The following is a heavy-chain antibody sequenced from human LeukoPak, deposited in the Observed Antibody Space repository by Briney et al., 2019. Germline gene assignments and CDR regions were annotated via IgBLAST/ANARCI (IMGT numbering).Heavy chain of an antibody. CDR3: ARVRPGYSSGWYLDY. D-gene: IGHD6-19*01. J-gene: IGHJ4*02. Sequence: SQTLSLTCAVSGGSISSGGYSWSWIRQPPGKGLEWIGYIYYSGSTNYNPSLKCRVTISVDTSKNQFSLKLSSVTAADTAVYYCARVRPGYSSGWYLDYWGQGTLVTVSS. V-gene: IGHV4-61*08. CDR2: IYYSGST. CDR1: GGSISSGGYS.